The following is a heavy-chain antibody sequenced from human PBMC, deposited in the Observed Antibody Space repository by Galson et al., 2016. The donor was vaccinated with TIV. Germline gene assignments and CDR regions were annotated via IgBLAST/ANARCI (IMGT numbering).Heavy chain of an antibody. CDR1: GFTFSDYW. CDR3: ERRYFDL. J-gene: IGHJ2*01. Sequence: LRLSCAASGFTFSDYWMHWVRQAPGKGLEWVANIKQDGSEKYYVDSVKGRFIISRDNTKNSLYLQMNSLRAEDTALYYCERRYFDLWGHGTLVTVSS. CDR2: IKQDGSEK. V-gene: IGHV3-7*03.